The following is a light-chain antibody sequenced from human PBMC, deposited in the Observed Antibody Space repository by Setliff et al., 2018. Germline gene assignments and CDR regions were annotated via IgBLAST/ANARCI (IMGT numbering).Light chain of an antibody. J-gene: IGLJ1*01. CDR1: SRDIGAYNP. Sequence: ALAQPPSASGSPGQSLTISCTGTSRDIGAYNPVSWYQQHPGKAPKLLIYEVTKRPSGVPDRFSGSKSGNTASLTVSGLQADDEADYFCCSYAASYNPYVFGSGTKVTVL. V-gene: IGLV2-8*01. CDR3: CSYAASYNPYV. CDR2: EVT.